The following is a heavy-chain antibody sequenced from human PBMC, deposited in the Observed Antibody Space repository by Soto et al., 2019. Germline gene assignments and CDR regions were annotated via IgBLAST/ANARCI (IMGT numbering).Heavy chain of an antibody. CDR3: AKVWERTVTTRNYYYGMDV. J-gene: IGHJ6*02. D-gene: IGHD4-17*01. CDR2: ISGSGGST. CDR1: GFTFSSYG. V-gene: IGHV3-23*04. Sequence: VQLVESGGGVVQPGRSLRLSCAASGFTFSSYGMHWVRQAPGKGLEWVSTISGSGGSTDYAASVKGRFTISRDNSKNTLDLQMNRLRAEDTAVYYCAKVWERTVTTRNYYYGMDVWGQGTTVTVSS.